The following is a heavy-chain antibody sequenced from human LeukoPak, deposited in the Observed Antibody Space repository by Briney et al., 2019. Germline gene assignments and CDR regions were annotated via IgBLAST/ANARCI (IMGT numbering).Heavy chain of an antibody. Sequence: GGSLRPSCASSGFTFSSYAMSWVRQAPGKGLELVSAISGSGGSTYYADSVKGRFTISRDNSKNTLYLQMNSLRAEDTAVYYCAKDRRGGSYLYMDVWGKGTTVTVSS. V-gene: IGHV3-23*01. D-gene: IGHD1-26*01. CDR2: ISGSGGST. CDR3: AKDRRGGSYLYMDV. CDR1: GFTFSSYA. J-gene: IGHJ6*03.